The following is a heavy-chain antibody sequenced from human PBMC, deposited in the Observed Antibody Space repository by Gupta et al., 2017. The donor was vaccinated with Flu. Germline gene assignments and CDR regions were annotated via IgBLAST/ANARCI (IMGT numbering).Heavy chain of an antibody. D-gene: IGHD3-9*01. Sequence: GLEWIGSLYYTGSTYYNPSLKNRVTISVDTSKNQFSLNLNSVTAADTAVYYCAKTGRTSWFDPWGQGSLVTVSS. CDR2: LYYTGST. J-gene: IGHJ5*02. CDR3: AKTGRTSWFDP. V-gene: IGHV4-30-4*01.